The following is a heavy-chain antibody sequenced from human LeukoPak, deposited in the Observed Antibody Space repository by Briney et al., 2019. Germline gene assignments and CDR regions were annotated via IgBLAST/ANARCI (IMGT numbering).Heavy chain of an antibody. CDR3: ASYLTSIPSGMDV. V-gene: IGHV3-74*01. J-gene: IGHJ6*02. Sequence: PGGSLRLSCAASGFTFSRYWMHWPRQGPGKGLVWVSRISTDGSSSTYADSVKGRFTISRDNGKNTLYLQMNSLRAEDTAVYYCASYLTSIPSGMDVWGQGTTVIVSS. D-gene: IGHD2/OR15-2a*01. CDR1: GFTFSRYW. CDR2: ISTDGSSS.